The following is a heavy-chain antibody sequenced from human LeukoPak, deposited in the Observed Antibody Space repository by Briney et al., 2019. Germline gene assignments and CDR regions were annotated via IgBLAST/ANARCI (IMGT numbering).Heavy chain of an antibody. CDR2: IYTSGST. D-gene: IGHD6-13*01. CDR3: ARDSLAAAGPCFDY. Sequence: SETLSLTCTVSGGSISSYYWSWIRQPPGKGLEWIGRIYTSGSTNYNPSLKSRVTMSVDTSKNQFSLKLSSVTAADTAVYYCARDSLAAAGPCFDYWGQGTLVTVSS. J-gene: IGHJ4*02. V-gene: IGHV4-4*07. CDR1: GGSISSYY.